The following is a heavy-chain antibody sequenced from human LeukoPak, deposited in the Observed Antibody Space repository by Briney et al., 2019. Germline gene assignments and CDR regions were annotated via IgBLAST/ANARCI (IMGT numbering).Heavy chain of an antibody. CDR3: ARAVREGRMDY. Sequence: SETLSLTCTVSGGSISSYYWSWIRQPPGKGLEWIGYIYYSGSTSYNPSLKSRVTISVDTSKNQFSLKLSSVTAADTAVYYCARAVREGRMDYWGQGTLVTVSS. CDR2: IYYSGST. J-gene: IGHJ4*02. CDR1: GGSISSYY. D-gene: IGHD3-10*01. V-gene: IGHV4-59*01.